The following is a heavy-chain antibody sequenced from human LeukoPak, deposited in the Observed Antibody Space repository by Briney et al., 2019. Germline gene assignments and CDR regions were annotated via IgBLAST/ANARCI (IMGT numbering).Heavy chain of an antibody. CDR3: ARELRYFDWLFQGGWFDP. CDR2: IYHSGST. D-gene: IGHD3-9*01. J-gene: IGHJ5*02. Sequence: SETLSLTCAVSGGSISSSNWWSWVRQPPGKGLEWIGEIYHSGSTNYNPSFKSRVTISVDTSKNQFSLKLSSVTAADTAVYYCARELRYFDWLFQGGWFDPWGQGTLVTVSS. CDR1: GGSISSSNW. V-gene: IGHV4-4*02.